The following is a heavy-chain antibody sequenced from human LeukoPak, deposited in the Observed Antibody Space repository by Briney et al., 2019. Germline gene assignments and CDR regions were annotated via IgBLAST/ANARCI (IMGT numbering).Heavy chain of an antibody. D-gene: IGHD3-22*01. CDR1: GFTFSSYA. V-gene: IGHV3-30*04. J-gene: IGHJ4*02. CDR3: ASGKNYYDSTAYYSGGASY. CDR2: ISYDGSDK. Sequence: GSLRLSCAASGFTFSSYAMHWVRQAPGKGLEWVAVISYDGSDKYSADSVKGRFTISRDNSKNTLYLQMNSLRVEDTAVYYCASGKNYYDSTAYYSGGASYWGQGTLVTVSS.